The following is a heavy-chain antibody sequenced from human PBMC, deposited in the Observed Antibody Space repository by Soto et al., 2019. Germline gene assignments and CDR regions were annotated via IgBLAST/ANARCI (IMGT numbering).Heavy chain of an antibody. CDR3: ATLQGSGTYYDDDY. J-gene: IGHJ4*02. D-gene: IGHD3-10*01. Sequence: QVQLVQSGAEVRMPGSSVKVSCRASGGSSNNNANSWERQAPGQGLEWMGGILPKFGTANYAQKFRGRLTMTADESTRTIYMELRSLRSEDTALYYCATLQGSGTYYDDDYWGLGTQGTVSS. V-gene: IGHV1-69*01. CDR1: GGSSNNNA. CDR2: ILPKFGTA.